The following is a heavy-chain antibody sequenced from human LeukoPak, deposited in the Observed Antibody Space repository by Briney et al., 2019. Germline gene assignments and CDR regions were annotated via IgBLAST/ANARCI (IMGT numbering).Heavy chain of an antibody. D-gene: IGHD6-25*01. J-gene: IGHJ3*02. Sequence: SETLSLTCAVYGGSSSGYYWSWIRQPPGKGLEWIGEINQSGSTNYNPSPKSRVTISVDTSKNQFSLKLSSVTAADTAVYYCATIQRDHAFDIWGQGTLVTVSS. V-gene: IGHV4-34*01. CDR1: GGSSSGYY. CDR3: ATIQRDHAFDI. CDR2: INQSGST.